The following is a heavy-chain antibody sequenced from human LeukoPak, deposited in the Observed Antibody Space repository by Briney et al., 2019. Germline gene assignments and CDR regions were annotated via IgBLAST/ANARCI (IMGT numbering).Heavy chain of an antibody. V-gene: IGHV3-21*01. CDR2: ISSSSSYI. CDR1: GLSFSSYS. J-gene: IGHJ4*02. CDR3: ARTRITMIVGLASRFDY. Sequence: GGSLRLSCAASGLSFSSYSMNWVRQAPGKGLEWVSSISSSSSYIYYADSVKGRFTISRDNAKNSLYLQMNSLRAEDTAVYYCARTRITMIVGLASRFDYWGQGTLVTVSS. D-gene: IGHD3-22*01.